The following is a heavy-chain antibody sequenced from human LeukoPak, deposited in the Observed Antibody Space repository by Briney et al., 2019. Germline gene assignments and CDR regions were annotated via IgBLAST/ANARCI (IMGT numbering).Heavy chain of an antibody. Sequence: ASVKVSCKASGYTFTGYYMHWVRQAPGQGLEWMGWINPNSGGTNYAQKFQGRVTMTRDTSISTAYMELSRLRSDDTAGYYCARLNVDIVATTPPGWFDPWGQGTLVTVSS. CDR1: GYTFTGYY. CDR2: INPNSGGT. D-gene: IGHD5-12*01. CDR3: ARLNVDIVATTPPGWFDP. J-gene: IGHJ5*02. V-gene: IGHV1-2*02.